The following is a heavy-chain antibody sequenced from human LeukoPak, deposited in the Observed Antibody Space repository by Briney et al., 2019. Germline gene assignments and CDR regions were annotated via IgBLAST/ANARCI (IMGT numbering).Heavy chain of an antibody. CDR3: ARRLQSASQYMDV. V-gene: IGHV4-34*01. CDR1: AGSFSDYY. Sequence: SETPSRTCAVYAGSFSDYYWSWIRQPPGKGLEWIGEINHSGITNYNPPLKSRVSISVDTSKNQFSLKLSSVTAADTAVYYCARRLQSASQYMDVWGKGTTVTVSS. J-gene: IGHJ6*03. D-gene: IGHD5-24*01. CDR2: INHSGIT.